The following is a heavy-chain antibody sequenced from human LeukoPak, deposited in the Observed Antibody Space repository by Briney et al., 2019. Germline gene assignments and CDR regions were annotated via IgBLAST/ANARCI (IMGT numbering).Heavy chain of an antibody. CDR1: GFTYDSFA. Sequence: PGGSLRLSCAASGFTYDSFAMSWVRQAPGKGLEWLSGISGSGGSTYYADSVKGRFTISRDNSKNTLYLQMNSLRAEDTAVYYCAKDRRAVAGRYYFDYWGQGTLVTVSS. D-gene: IGHD6-19*01. V-gene: IGHV3-23*01. CDR2: ISGSGGST. CDR3: AKDRRAVAGRYYFDY. J-gene: IGHJ4*02.